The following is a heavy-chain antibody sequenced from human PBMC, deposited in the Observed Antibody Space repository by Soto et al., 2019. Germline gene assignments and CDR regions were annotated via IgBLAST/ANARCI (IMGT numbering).Heavy chain of an antibody. D-gene: IGHD2-15*01. CDR2: IIPISGTT. CDR1: GGTFSTHA. CDR3: ARGYFSGGNCYSGMDV. J-gene: IGHJ6*02. V-gene: IGHV1-69*13. Sequence: SVKVSCKASGGTFSTHAIIWVRQAPGHGLEWMGGIIPISGTTYYTQKFQGRVTITADAPTSTAFMELSSLKSEDTAGFYFARGYFSGGNCYSGMDVWGQGTMVTVSS.